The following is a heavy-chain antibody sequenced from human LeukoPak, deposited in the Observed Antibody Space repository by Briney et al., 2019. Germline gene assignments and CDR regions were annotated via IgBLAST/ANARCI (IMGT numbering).Heavy chain of an antibody. CDR2: IYYSGST. J-gene: IGHJ4*02. V-gene: IGHV4-59*01. D-gene: IGHD3-22*01. Sequence: SETLSLTCTVSGGSISSYYWSWIRQPPGKGLEWIGYIYYSGSTNYNPAPKSRVTTAVDTSTNQIPLKLNSVTAADTAVYYCARSVGGDSSGYPPSYWGQGTLVTVSS. CDR3: ARSVGGDSSGYPPSY. CDR1: GGSISSYY.